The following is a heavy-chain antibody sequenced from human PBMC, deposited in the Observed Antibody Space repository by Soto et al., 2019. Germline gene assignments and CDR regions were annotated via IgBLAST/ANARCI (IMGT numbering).Heavy chain of an antibody. Sequence: SETLSLTCAVSGGSISSGGFSWTWIRQPPGKGLEWIGYIYHSGNTYYNPSLKSRVTISVDRSKNQFSLKLSSVTAADTAVYYCARGPYGSGHYHYYYGMDVWGQGTTVTVSS. CDR1: GGSISSGGFS. CDR3: ARGPYGSGHYHYYYGMDV. CDR2: IYHSGNT. J-gene: IGHJ6*02. D-gene: IGHD3-10*01. V-gene: IGHV4-30-2*01.